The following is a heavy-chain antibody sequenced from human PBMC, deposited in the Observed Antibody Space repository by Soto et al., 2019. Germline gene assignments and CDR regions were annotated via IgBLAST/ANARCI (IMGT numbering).Heavy chain of an antibody. D-gene: IGHD6-19*01. Sequence: EVQLLESGGGLVQTGGSLRLSCAASGFNFSSYAMSWVRQAPGKGLEWVSAISNSGGSTYYAGSVKGRFTISRDNSKKTLYLQMNRLRAEDTAVYYCAKGGGGWPFDIWGQGTMVTVSS. V-gene: IGHV3-23*01. J-gene: IGHJ3*02. CDR3: AKGGGGWPFDI. CDR2: ISNSGGST. CDR1: GFNFSSYA.